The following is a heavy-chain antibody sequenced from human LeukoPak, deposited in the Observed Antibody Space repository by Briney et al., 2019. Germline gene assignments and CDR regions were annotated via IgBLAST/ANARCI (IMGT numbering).Heavy chain of an antibody. CDR3: ARVDGSPDY. D-gene: IGHD2-15*01. CDR2: IIPILGIA. CDR1: GYTFTSYD. J-gene: IGHJ4*02. Sequence: SVKVSCKASGYTFTSYDINWVRQAPGQGLEWMGRIIPILGIANYAQKFQGRVTITADKSTSTAYMELSSLRSEDTAVYFCARVDGSPDYWGQGTLVTVSS. V-gene: IGHV1-69*04.